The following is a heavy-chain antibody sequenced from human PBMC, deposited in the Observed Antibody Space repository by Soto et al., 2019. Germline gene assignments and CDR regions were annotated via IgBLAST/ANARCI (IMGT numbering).Heavy chain of an antibody. V-gene: IGHV3-33*01. Sequence: GGSLRLSCEASGFIFSTYGMHWVRQAPGKGLEWVALIWYDGTNEHYADSVKGRFTISKDNSKNTLRLEMSGLRVEDTAVYYCARETNGGSFDIWGQGTMVTVSS. J-gene: IGHJ3*02. CDR2: IWYDGTNE. CDR1: GFIFSTYG. CDR3: ARETNGGSFDI. D-gene: IGHD2-8*01.